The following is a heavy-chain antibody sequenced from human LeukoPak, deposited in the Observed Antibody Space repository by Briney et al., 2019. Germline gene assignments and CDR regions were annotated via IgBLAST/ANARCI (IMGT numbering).Heavy chain of an antibody. D-gene: IGHD6-19*01. CDR2: IYYSGST. CDR1: GGPIGSYY. J-gene: IGHJ3*02. CDR3: ARQGVSGGWTTDAFDI. V-gene: IGHV4-59*08. Sequence: SETLSLTCTVSGGPIGSYYWSWIRQPPGKGLEWIGYIYYSGSTNYNPSLKSRVTISVDTSKNQFSLKLSSVTAADTAVYYCARQGVSGGWTTDAFDIWGQGTMVTVSS.